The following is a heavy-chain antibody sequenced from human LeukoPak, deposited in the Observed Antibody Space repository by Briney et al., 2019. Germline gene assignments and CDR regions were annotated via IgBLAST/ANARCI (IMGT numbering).Heavy chain of an antibody. CDR1: GFTFSSYS. J-gene: IGHJ4*02. CDR2: ISSSSSYI. CDR3: ALGAYCSGGSCYSFDY. V-gene: IGHV3-21*04. D-gene: IGHD2-15*01. Sequence: GGSLRLSCAASGFTFSSYSMNWVRQAPGKGLEWVSSISSSSSYIYYADSVKGRFTISRDNSKNTLYLQMNSLRAEDTAVYYCALGAYCSGGSCYSFDYWGQGTLVTVSS.